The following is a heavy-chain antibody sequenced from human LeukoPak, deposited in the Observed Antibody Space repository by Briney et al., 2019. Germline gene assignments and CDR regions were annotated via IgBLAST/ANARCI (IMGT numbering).Heavy chain of an antibody. V-gene: IGHV3-53*01. D-gene: IGHD5-12*01. CDR2: LYSGGSI. CDR3: TRGGGYGQDFDY. CDR1: GISVSSNY. Sequence: GGSLRLSCAASGISVSSNYMSWVRPAPGKGLEWVSGLYSGGSIYYADSVKGRFTISRDNSKNTLYLQMNSLRAEDTAVYYCTRGGGYGQDFDYWGQGTLVTVSS. J-gene: IGHJ4*02.